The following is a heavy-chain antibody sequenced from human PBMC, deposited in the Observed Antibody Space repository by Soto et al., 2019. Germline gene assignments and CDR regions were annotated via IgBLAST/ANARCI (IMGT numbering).Heavy chain of an antibody. CDR2: ISYDGSNK. CDR1: GFTFSSYA. D-gene: IGHD2-15*01. CDR3: ARDGPLYCSGGSCYSPAYGMDV. Sequence: QVQLVESGGGVVQPGRSLRLSCAASGFTFSSYAMHWVRRAPGKGLEWVAVISYDGSNKYYADSVKGRFTISRDNSKNTLYLQMNSLRAEDTAVYYCARDGPLYCSGGSCYSPAYGMDVWGQGTTVTVSS. J-gene: IGHJ6*02. V-gene: IGHV3-30-3*01.